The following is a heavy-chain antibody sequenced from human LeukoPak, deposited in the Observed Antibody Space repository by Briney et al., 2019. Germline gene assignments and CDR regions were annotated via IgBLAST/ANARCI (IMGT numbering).Heavy chain of an antibody. Sequence: PSETLSLTCTVSGDSINNYFWTWIRQPAGQGLEWIGRIYSSGTTNYNPSLKSRLIMSVDTSKNQFSLNLSSVTAADTAVYYCARDANARAWDYWGQGILVTVSS. CDR1: GDSINNYF. D-gene: IGHD1-1*01. J-gene: IGHJ4*02. CDR3: ARDANARAWDY. CDR2: IYSSGTT. V-gene: IGHV4-4*07.